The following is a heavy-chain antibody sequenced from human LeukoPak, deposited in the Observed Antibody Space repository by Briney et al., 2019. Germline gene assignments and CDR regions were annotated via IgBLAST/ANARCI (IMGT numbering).Heavy chain of an antibody. D-gene: IGHD3-10*01. CDR2: ISSSSSYI. CDR3: ARAVRGGAFDI. CDR1: GLTFSSYS. V-gene: IGHV3-21*01. J-gene: IGHJ3*02. Sequence: PGGSLRLSCAASGLTFSSYSMNWVRQAPGKGLEWVSSISSSSSYIYYADSVKGRFTISRDNATHSLYLQMNSLRAEDTAVYYCARAVRGGAFDIWGQGTMVTVSS.